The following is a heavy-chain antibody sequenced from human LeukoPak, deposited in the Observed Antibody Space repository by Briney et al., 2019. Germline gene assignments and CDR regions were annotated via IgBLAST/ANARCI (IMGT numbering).Heavy chain of an antibody. CDR1: GFTFSSYS. V-gene: IGHV3-21*01. J-gene: IGHJ4*02. Sequence: PGGSLRLSCAASGFTFSSYSMNWVRQAPGKGLEWVSSISSSSSYIYYADSVKGRFTISRDNAKNSLYLQMNSLRAEDTAVYYCARDSGDSSGYYYNGATHFDYWGQGTLVTVSS. CDR2: ISSSSSYI. CDR3: ARDSGDSSGYYYNGATHFDY. D-gene: IGHD3-22*01.